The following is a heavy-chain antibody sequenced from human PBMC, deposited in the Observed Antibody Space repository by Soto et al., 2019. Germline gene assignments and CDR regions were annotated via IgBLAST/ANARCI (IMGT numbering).Heavy chain of an antibody. CDR2: IYYSGST. D-gene: IGHD5-18*01. Sequence: PSETLSLTCTVSGGSISSGGYYLSWIRQHPGKGLEWIGYIYYSGSTYYNPSLKSRVTISVDTSKNQFSLKLSSVTAADTAVYYCARLSGSYGHFYYYYYMAVWGKGTTVTVSS. CDR1: GGSISSGGYY. J-gene: IGHJ6*03. V-gene: IGHV4-31*03. CDR3: ARLSGSYGHFYYYYYMAV.